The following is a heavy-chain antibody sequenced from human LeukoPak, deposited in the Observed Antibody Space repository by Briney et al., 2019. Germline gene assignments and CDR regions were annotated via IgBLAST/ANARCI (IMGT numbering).Heavy chain of an antibody. CDR2: IYSGGVT. V-gene: IGHV3-53*01. J-gene: IGHJ2*01. Sequence: GGSLRLSCGASGFTVSTNYMSWVRQAPGKGLEWVSIIYSGGVTYYADSVKGRFIISRDNSKNTLFLQMNSLRAEDTAVYYCARAPSGWSDYWYFDLWGRGTLVTVSS. CDR3: ARAPSGWSDYWYFDL. CDR1: GFTVSTNY. D-gene: IGHD6-19*01.